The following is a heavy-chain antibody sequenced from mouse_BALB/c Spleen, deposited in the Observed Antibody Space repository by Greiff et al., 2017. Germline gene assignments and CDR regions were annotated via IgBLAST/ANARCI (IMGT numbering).Heavy chain of an antibody. CDR2: IYGDDDK. V-gene: IGHV8-12*01. CDR3: ARRGEYGYHFDY. CDR1: GFSLSTSGMG. Sequence: QVPLKESGPGILQPSQTLCLTCSFPGFSLSTSGMGVSGIRLPSGKGLEWLAHIYGDDDKRSNPTLKSRLTIPKDTSRNQVFLKITSVDTADTATYYCARRGEYGYHFDYWGQGTTLTVSS. D-gene: IGHD1-2*01. J-gene: IGHJ2*01.